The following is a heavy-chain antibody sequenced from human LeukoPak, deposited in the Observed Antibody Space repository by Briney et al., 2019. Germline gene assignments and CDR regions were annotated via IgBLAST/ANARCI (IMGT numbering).Heavy chain of an antibody. Sequence: SETLSLTCTVYGGSFSDYYWSWIRQPPGKGLEWIGETNQSGSANYSPSLRGRVTISVDTSKNQFSLKLSSVTAADTAVYYCARHVRRGGYNYLWRPFDYWGQGTLVTVSS. D-gene: IGHD5-24*01. CDR2: TNQSGSA. CDR1: GGSFSDYY. V-gene: IGHV4-34*01. CDR3: ARHVRRGGYNYLWRPFDY. J-gene: IGHJ4*02.